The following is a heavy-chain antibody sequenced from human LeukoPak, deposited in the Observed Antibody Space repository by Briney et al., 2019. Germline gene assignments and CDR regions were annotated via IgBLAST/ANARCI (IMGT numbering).Heavy chain of an antibody. D-gene: IGHD6-19*01. CDR1: GGSISSYY. V-gene: IGHV4-59*06. CDR2: IYFSGST. CDR3: ASRSSGWYVY. Sequence: SETLSPTCTVSGGSISSYYWSWIRQHPGKGLEWTGYIYFSGSTYYNPSLKSRVTISVDTSKNQFSLKLSSVTAADTAVYYCASRSSGWYVYWGQGKLVTVSS. J-gene: IGHJ4*02.